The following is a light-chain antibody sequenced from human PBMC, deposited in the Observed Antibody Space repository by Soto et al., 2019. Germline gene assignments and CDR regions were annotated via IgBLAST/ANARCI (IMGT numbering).Light chain of an antibody. Sequence: EFVLIQSPGTLSLSPGEGATLSCRASRSVGSNYLAWYHQKPGQAPRLLIYASSTRATGIPDRFSGSASGTDFTLAISRLETEDFGVYYCQHYGTSITFGQGTRLEIK. J-gene: IGKJ5*01. CDR3: QHYGTSIT. V-gene: IGKV3-20*01. CDR2: ASS. CDR1: RSVGSNY.